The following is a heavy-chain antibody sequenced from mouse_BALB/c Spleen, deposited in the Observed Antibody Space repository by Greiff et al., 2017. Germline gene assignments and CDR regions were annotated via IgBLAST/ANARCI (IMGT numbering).Heavy chain of an antibody. CDR1: GFTFSSYA. Sequence: EVQVVESGGGLVKPGGSLKLSCAASGFTFSSYAMSWVRQTPEKRLEWVASISSGGSTYYPDSVKGRFTISRDNARNILYLQMSSLRSEDTAMYYCARAIPDGYYDYWGQGTTLTVSS. V-gene: IGHV5-6-5*01. D-gene: IGHD2-3*01. J-gene: IGHJ2*01. CDR2: ISSGGST. CDR3: ARAIPDGYYDY.